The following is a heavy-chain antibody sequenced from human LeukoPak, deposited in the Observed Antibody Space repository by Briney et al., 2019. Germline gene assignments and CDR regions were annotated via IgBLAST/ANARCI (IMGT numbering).Heavy chain of an antibody. J-gene: IGHJ4*02. V-gene: IGHV3-7*03. Sequence: GGSLRLSCAASGFTFSSYWMSWVRQAPGKGLEWVANIKQDGSEKYYVDSVKGRFTISRDNAKNSLYLQMNSLRAEDTAVYYCAKGGTPTNGDYFDYWGQGTLVTVSS. CDR2: IKQDGSEK. CDR3: AKGGTPTNGDYFDY. CDR1: GFTFSSYW. D-gene: IGHD2-8*01.